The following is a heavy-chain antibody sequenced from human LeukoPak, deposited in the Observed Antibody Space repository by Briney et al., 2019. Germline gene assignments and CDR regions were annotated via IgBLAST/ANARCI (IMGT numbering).Heavy chain of an antibody. J-gene: IGHJ3*02. CDR3: ARAFLSYDGRNDVFDI. D-gene: IGHD5-12*01. CDR2: INPNTGGT. CDR1: GYSLSGYY. V-gene: IGHV1-2*02. Sequence: GASVKVSCKASGYSLSGYYMHWVRQAPGQGLEWMGWINPNTGGTSYEQKFQGRVTMTRDTSISTAYMELNRLRSDDTAVYYCARAFLSYDGRNDVFDIWGQGTMVTVSA.